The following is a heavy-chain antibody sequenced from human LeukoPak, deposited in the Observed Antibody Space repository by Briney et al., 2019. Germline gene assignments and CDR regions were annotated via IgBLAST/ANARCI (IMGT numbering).Heavy chain of an antibody. CDR1: GGSFSGYY. CDR3: ARDPTGLGWFDP. CDR2: INHSGST. V-gene: IGHV4-34*01. D-gene: IGHD3-10*01. Sequence: SETLSLTCAVYGGSFSGYYWSWIRQAPGKGLEWIGEINHSGSTNYNPSLKSRVTISVDTSKNQFSLKLSSVTAADTAVYYCARDPTGLGWFDPWGQGTLVTVSS. J-gene: IGHJ5*02.